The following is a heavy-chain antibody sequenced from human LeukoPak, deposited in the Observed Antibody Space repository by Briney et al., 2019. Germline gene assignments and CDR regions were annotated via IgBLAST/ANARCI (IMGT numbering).Heavy chain of an antibody. D-gene: IGHD6-13*01. V-gene: IGHV3-30*02. Sequence: PGGSLRLSCAASGFTFSSYGMRWVRQAPDKGVGWVAFIRYDENNKYYADSVKGRFTISRDNSKNTLYLQMNSLRAEDTAVYYCAKGGNSSSWPDAFDIWGQGTMVTVSS. CDR3: AKGGNSSSWPDAFDI. J-gene: IGHJ3*02. CDR2: IRYDENNK. CDR1: GFTFSSYG.